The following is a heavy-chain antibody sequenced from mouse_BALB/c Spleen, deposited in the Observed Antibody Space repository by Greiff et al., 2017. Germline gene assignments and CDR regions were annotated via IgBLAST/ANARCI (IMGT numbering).Heavy chain of an antibody. J-gene: IGHJ2*01. D-gene: IGHD4-1*01. CDR1: GFTFSSYG. CDR3: ARDDWAYYLDY. Sequence: EVKLVESGGGLVQPGGSLKLSCAASGFTFSSYGMSWVRQTPDKRLELVATINSNGGSTYYPDSVKGRFTISRDNAKNTLYLQMSSLKSEDTAMYYCARDDWAYYLDYWGQGTTLTVSS. V-gene: IGHV5-6-3*01. CDR2: INSNGGST.